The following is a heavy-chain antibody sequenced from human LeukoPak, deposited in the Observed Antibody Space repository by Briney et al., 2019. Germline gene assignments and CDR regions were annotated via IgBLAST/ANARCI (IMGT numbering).Heavy chain of an antibody. V-gene: IGHV3-23*01. D-gene: IGHD6-13*01. Sequence: GGSLRLSCAASGFTFSNYAMSWVRQAPGKGLEWVSVISGTGDITYYADSVKGRFTISRDNSKNTLYLQMNSLRAEDTAVYYCATPDRGCGGIFDYWGQGTLVTVSS. CDR1: GFTFSNYA. J-gene: IGHJ4*02. CDR2: ISGTGDIT. CDR3: ATPDRGCGGIFDY.